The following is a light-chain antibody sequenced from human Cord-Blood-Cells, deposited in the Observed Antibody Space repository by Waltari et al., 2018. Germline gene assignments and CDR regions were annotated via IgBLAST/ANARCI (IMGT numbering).Light chain of an antibody. CDR3: QAWDSSTAYYV. CDR1: KLGDKY. V-gene: IGLV3-1*01. J-gene: IGLJ1*01. CDR2: QDS. Sequence: SYELTQPPSVSVSPGPTASITCPGAKLGDKYACWYQQKPGQSPVLVIYQDSKRPSGIPERFSGSNSGNTATLTISGTQAMDEADYYCQAWDSSTAYYVFGTGTKVTVL.